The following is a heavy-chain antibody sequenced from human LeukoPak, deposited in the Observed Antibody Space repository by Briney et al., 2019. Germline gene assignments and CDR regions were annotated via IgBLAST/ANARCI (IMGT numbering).Heavy chain of an antibody. D-gene: IGHD1-26*01. V-gene: IGHV3-23*01. CDR3: AKVIVVTDAFDI. CDR1: GFTFSSYA. Sequence: GGTLRLSCAASGFTFSSYAMSWVRQAPGKGLEWVSAISGSGGSTYYADSVKGRFTISRDNSKNTLYLQMNSLRAEDTAVYYCAKVIVVTDAFDIWGQGTMVTVSS. CDR2: ISGSGGST. J-gene: IGHJ3*02.